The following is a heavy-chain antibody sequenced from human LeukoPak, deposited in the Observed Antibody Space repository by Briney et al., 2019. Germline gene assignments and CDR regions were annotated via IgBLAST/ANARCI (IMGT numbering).Heavy chain of an antibody. D-gene: IGHD2/OR15-2a*01. CDR3: VRIPNSANFPNWFDP. CDR2: ISSRNFV. Sequence: GGSLRLSCAASGFTFSSYGMHWVRQAPGKGLEWVSSISSRNFVYYADSVKGRFTISRDNAKSSLYLQMNSLRDDDTAVYYCVRIPNSANFPNWFDPWGQGTLVTVSS. CDR1: GFTFSSYG. V-gene: IGHV3-21*01. J-gene: IGHJ5*02.